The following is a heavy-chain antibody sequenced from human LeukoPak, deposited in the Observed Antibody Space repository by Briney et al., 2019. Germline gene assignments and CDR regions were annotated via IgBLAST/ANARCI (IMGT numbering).Heavy chain of an antibody. V-gene: IGHV4-39*07. CDR2: IYYSGST. CDR3: ARDRYYYDSSGYSLFDY. D-gene: IGHD3-22*01. J-gene: IGHJ4*02. Sequence: GSLRLSCAASGFTFSSYVMHWVRQAPGKGLEWIGSIYYSGSTYYNPSLKSRVTMSVDTSKNQCSLKLSSVTAADTAVYYCARDRYYYDSSGYSLFDYWGQGTLVTVSS. CDR1: GFTFSSYV.